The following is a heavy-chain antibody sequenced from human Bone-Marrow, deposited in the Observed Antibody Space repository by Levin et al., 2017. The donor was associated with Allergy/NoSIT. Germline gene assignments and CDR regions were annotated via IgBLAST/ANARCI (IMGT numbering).Heavy chain of an antibody. CDR1: GYTFTSYA. Sequence: ASVKVSCKASGYTFTSYAMHWVRQAPGQRLEWMGWINAGNGNTKYSQKFQGRVTITRDTSASTAYMELSSLRSEDTAVYYCARGSSSTSCYVKLPHAFDIWGQGTMVTVSS. J-gene: IGHJ3*02. V-gene: IGHV1-3*01. CDR2: INAGNGNT. CDR3: ARGSSSTSCYVKLPHAFDI. D-gene: IGHD2-2*01.